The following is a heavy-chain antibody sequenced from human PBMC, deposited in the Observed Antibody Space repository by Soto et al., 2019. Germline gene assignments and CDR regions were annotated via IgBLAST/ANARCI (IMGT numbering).Heavy chain of an antibody. Sequence: SETLSLTCTVSGGSISSSNYYWGWIRQTPGKGLECIGSIYYSGSTYYNPSLKSRVTISLDTSKKQFSLNLTSVTAADTAMYYCARVVATHFDYWGPGLLVTVSS. CDR1: GGSISSSNYY. CDR2: IYYSGST. V-gene: IGHV4-39*01. CDR3: ARVVATHFDY. J-gene: IGHJ4*02. D-gene: IGHD5-12*01.